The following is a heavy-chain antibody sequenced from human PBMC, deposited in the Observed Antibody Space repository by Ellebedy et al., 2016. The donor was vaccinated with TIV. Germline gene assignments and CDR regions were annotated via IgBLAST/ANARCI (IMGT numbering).Heavy chain of an antibody. V-gene: IGHV1-46*01. CDR3: ARSYDFNGWSYRFPPDY. D-gene: IGHD3-16*02. Sequence: ASVKVSXXASGYTFTSYYIHWVRQAPGQGLEWMGQINPRNGTANYIQNFQGRVTMTRDTSTGTVYMELTSLRSEDTAVYYCARSYDFNGWSYRFPPDYWGQGTLVTVSS. CDR2: INPRNGTA. J-gene: IGHJ4*02. CDR1: GYTFTSYY.